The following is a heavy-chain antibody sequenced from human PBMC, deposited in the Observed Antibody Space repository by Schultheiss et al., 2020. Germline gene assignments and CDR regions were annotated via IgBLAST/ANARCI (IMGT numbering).Heavy chain of an antibody. CDR2: IDWDDDK. V-gene: IGHV2-70*12. J-gene: IGHJ4*02. Sequence: SGPSLVKPTQTLTLTCTFSGFSLSTSGMCVSWIRQPPGKALEWLARIDWDDDKYYSTSLKTRLTITKDTSKNQVVLTMTNMDPVDTATYYCAHMGWWHFDYWGEGSLVTVSA. D-gene: IGHD2-15*01. CDR1: GFSLSTSGMC. CDR3: AHMGWWHFDY.